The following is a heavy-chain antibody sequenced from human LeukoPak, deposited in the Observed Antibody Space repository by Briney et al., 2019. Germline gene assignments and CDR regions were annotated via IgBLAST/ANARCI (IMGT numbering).Heavy chain of an antibody. Sequence: ASVKVSCKASGYTFTSYYMHWVRQASGQGLEWMGIINPSGGSTSYAQKFQGRVTMTRDTSTSTVYMELSSLRSEDTAVYYCARETSMYYDFWSGSYGMDVWGQGTTVTVSS. D-gene: IGHD3-3*01. J-gene: IGHJ6*02. CDR1: GYTFTSYY. V-gene: IGHV1-46*01. CDR2: INPSGGST. CDR3: ARETSMYYDFWSGSYGMDV.